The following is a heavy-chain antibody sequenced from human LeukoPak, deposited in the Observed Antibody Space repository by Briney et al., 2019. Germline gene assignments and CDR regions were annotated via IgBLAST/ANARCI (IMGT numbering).Heavy chain of an antibody. CDR3: ARDSSMLRGPLVIYYFDF. D-gene: IGHD3-10*01. CDR1: GFTFSSYS. CDR2: ISSSSSYI. V-gene: IGHV3-21*04. Sequence: GGSLRLSWAASGFTFSSYSMNWVRQAPGKGLEWVSSISSSSSYIYYADSVKGRFTISRDNSKNTLYLQMNSLRVEDTAVYYCARDSSMLRGPLVIYYFDFWGQGTLVTVSS. J-gene: IGHJ4*02.